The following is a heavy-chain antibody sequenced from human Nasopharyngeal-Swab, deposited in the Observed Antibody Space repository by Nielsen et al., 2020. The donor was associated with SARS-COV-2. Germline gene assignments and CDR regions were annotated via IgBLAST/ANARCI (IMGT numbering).Heavy chain of an antibody. J-gene: IGHJ5*02. CDR3: APNYYDGSGYYYWFDP. CDR2: VFYTGTT. Sequence: GSLRLSCTVSGASIYTSGYFWAWIRQPPGKGLEWIGNVFYTGTTYFNPSLRSRVTMSVDTSKNQFSLNLHSVTAADTAVYYCAPNYYDGSGYYYWFDPWGRGTLVTVSS. D-gene: IGHD3-22*01. CDR1: GASIYTSGYF. V-gene: IGHV4-39*01.